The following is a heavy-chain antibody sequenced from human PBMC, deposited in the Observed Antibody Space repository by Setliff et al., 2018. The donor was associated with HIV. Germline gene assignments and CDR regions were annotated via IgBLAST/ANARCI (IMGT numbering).Heavy chain of an antibody. J-gene: IGHJ4*02. CDR2: INPNSGDT. CDR1: GYTFTGYY. D-gene: IGHD3-22*01. Sequence: GASVKVSCKASGYTFTGYYMHWVRQAPGQGLEWMGWINPNSGDTNYAQNFQGRVSVTRDTSISTVYMELRSLKSDDTAIYYCATTEGGYTINSDSSGSRYFDHWGQGTLVTVSS. V-gene: IGHV1-2*02. CDR3: ATTEGGYTINSDSSGSRYFDH.